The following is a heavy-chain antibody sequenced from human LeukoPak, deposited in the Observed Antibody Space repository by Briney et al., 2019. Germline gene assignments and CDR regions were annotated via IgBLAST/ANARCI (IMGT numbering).Heavy chain of an antibody. CDR3: ARDSGDFWSGPY. D-gene: IGHD3-3*01. Sequence: GGSLRLSCAASGFTFSSYGMYWVPQAPGKGLEWVSYISGSSSTIYYADSVRGRLTISRDNAKNSLYLQMNSLRVEDTAVYYCARDSGDFWSGPYWGQGTLVTVSS. CDR1: GFTFSSYG. J-gene: IGHJ4*02. CDR2: ISGSSSTI. V-gene: IGHV3-48*01.